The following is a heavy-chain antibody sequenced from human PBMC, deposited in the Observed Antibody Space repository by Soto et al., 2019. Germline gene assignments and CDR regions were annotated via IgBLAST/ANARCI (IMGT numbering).Heavy chain of an antibody. Sequence: GGSLRLSCAASGFTFSDHHMDWVRQPPGKGLEWVGRTRNKANSYTTEYAASVKGRFTISRDDSKNSLYLQMNSLKTEDTAVYYCARSPAMDVWGQGTTVTVSS. CDR1: GFTFSDHH. V-gene: IGHV3-72*01. CDR2: TRNKANSYTT. J-gene: IGHJ6*02. CDR3: ARSPAMDV.